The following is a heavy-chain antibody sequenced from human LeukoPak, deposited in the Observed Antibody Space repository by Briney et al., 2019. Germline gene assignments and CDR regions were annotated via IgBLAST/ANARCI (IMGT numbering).Heavy chain of an antibody. D-gene: IGHD1-26*01. V-gene: IGHV1-69*02. CDR1: GGTFSSYT. J-gene: IGHJ6*02. CDR3: AGVGGSYPTPYYYYGMDV. CDR2: IIPILGIA. Sequence: ASVKVSCKASGGTFSSYTISWVRQAPGQGLEWMGRIIPILGIANYAQKFQGRVTITADKSTSTAYMELSSLRSEDTAVYYCAGVGGSYPTPYYYYGMDVWGQGTTVTVSS.